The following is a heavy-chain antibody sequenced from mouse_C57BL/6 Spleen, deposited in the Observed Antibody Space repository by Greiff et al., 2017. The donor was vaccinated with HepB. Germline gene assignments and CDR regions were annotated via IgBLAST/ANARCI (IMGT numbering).Heavy chain of an antibody. CDR2: IDPETGGT. V-gene: IGHV1-15*01. J-gene: IGHJ3*01. Sequence: QVQLQQSGAELVRPGASVTLSCKASGYTFTDYEMHWVKQTPVHSLEWIGAIDPETGGTAYNQKFKGKAILTADKSSSTAYMELRSLTSEDSAVYYCTRSGLRRGAWFAYWGQGTLVTVSA. D-gene: IGHD2-4*01. CDR1: GYTFTDYE. CDR3: TRSGLRRGAWFAY.